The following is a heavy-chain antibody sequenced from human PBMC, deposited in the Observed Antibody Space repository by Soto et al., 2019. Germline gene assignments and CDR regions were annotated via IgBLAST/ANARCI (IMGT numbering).Heavy chain of an antibody. CDR2: ISYDGSNK. Sequence: GGSLRLSCAASGFTFSSYGMHWVRQAPCKGLEWVAVISYDGSNKYYTDSVKGRFTISRDNSKNTLYLQMNSLRAEDTAVYYCARPLWRDDYNWGYFDLWGRGTLVTVSS. CDR1: GFTFSSYG. J-gene: IGHJ2*01. V-gene: IGHV3-30*19. D-gene: IGHD4-4*01. CDR3: ARPLWRDDYNWGYFDL.